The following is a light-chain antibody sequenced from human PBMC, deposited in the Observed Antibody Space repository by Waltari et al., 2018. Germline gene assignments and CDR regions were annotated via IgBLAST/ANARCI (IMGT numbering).Light chain of an antibody. CDR2: DVS. J-gene: IGLJ3*02. CDR1: SSAIGFSNY. Sequence: QSALTQPASVSGSPGQSITIPCYGTSSAIGFSNYVSWYQHHPGKAPKLMIYDVSQRPSGVSDRFSGSKSGNTASLTISGLQAEDEADYYCNSYTGSSSWVFGGGTKVTVL. V-gene: IGLV2-14*03. CDR3: NSYTGSSSWV.